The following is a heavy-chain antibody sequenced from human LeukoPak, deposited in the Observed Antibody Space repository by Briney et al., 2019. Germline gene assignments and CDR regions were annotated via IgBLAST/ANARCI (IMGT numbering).Heavy chain of an antibody. Sequence: ETLSLTSTVSGGSVSSGSYYWSWVRQAPGKGLEWVSAISNNGGYTYYADSVQGRFTISRDNSKSTLCLQMNSLRAEDTAVYYCAKQLGYCSDGSCYFPYWGQGTLVTVSS. D-gene: IGHD2-15*01. J-gene: IGHJ4*02. CDR2: ISNNGGYT. CDR1: GGSVSSGSYY. V-gene: IGHV3-23*01. CDR3: AKQLGYCSDGSCYFPY.